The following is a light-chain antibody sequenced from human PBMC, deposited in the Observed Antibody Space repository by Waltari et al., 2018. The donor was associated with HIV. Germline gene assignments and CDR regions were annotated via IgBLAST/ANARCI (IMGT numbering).Light chain of an antibody. CDR1: SSDVGSYNL. CDR3: CSYAGSNTWV. CDR2: EVS. Sequence: QSALPQPASVSGSPGPSITISCTGTSSDVGSYNLVSWYQQHPGKAPKLMIYEVSKRPSGVSNRFSGSKSGNTASLTISGLQAEDEADYYCCSYAGSNTWVFGGGTKLTVL. J-gene: IGLJ3*02. V-gene: IGLV2-23*02.